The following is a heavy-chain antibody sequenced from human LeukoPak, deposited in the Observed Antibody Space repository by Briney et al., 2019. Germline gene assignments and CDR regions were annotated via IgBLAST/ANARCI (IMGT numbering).Heavy chain of an antibody. D-gene: IGHD3-22*01. Sequence: GGSLRLSCAASGFTFSSYSMNWVRQAPGKGLEWVSVIYSGGSTYYADSAKGRFTISRDNSKNTLYLQMNSLRAEDTAVYYCARSYYDSSGYFDDNGFDYWGQGTLVTVSS. CDR3: ARSYYDSSGYFDDNGFDY. CDR1: GFTFSSYS. J-gene: IGHJ4*02. V-gene: IGHV3-66*01. CDR2: IYSGGST.